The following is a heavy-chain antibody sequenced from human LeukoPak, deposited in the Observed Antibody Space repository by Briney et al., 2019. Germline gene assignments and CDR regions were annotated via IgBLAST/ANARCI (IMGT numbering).Heavy chain of an antibody. V-gene: IGHV1-18*01. D-gene: IGHD3/OR15-3a*01. CDR1: GYTFTSYG. Sequence: ASVKVSCKASGYTFTSYGISWVRQAPGQGLEWMGWISAYNGNTNYAQKLQGRVTMTTDTSTSTAYMELRSLRSDDTAVYYCARDSGQDTYSARYDFWTAFDYWGQGTLVTVSS. CDR2: ISAYNGNT. CDR3: ARDSGQDTYSARYDFWTAFDY. J-gene: IGHJ4*02.